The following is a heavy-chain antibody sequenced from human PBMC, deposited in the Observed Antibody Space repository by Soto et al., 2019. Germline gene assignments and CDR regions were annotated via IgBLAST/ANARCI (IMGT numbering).Heavy chain of an antibody. Sequence: HPGGSLRLSCAASGFTFSSYAMSWVRQAPGKGLEWVSAISGSGGSTYYADSVKGRFTISRDNSKNTLYLQMNSLRAEDTAVYYCAKDRIAARPRSPLNWFDPWGQGTLVTVSS. CDR3: AKDRIAARPRSPLNWFDP. J-gene: IGHJ5*02. CDR1: GFTFSSYA. V-gene: IGHV3-23*01. D-gene: IGHD6-6*01. CDR2: ISGSGGST.